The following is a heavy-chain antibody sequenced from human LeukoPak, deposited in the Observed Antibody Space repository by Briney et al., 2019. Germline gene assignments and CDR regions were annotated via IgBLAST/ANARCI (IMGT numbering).Heavy chain of an antibody. CDR3: ARDWGDSSGYLLDY. J-gene: IGHJ4*02. V-gene: IGHV3-74*01. CDR2: VNSGGSNT. D-gene: IGHD3-22*01. CDR1: GFTFSSYW. Sequence: GGSLRLSCAASGFTFSSYWMHWVRQAPGKGLVWVSRVNSGGSNTTYADSVKGRFTISRDNAKNTLYLQMNSLRAEDTAVYYCARDWGDSSGYLLDYWGQGTLVTVSS.